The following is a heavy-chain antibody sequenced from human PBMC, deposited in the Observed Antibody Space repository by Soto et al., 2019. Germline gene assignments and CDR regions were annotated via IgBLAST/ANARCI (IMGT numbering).Heavy chain of an antibody. CDR1: GFIFSSYG. CDR3: TTDSYSTIIVVRFDY. CDR2: IWYDESNK. J-gene: IGHJ4*01. V-gene: IGHV3-33*01. D-gene: IGHD3-22*01. Sequence: GGSLRLSCAASGFIFSSYGMHWVRQAPGKGLEWVALIWYDESNKYYADSVKGRFTISRDNSKNTVYLQMNSLKTEDTAVYYCTTDSYSTIIVVRFDYWGHGTLVTVSS.